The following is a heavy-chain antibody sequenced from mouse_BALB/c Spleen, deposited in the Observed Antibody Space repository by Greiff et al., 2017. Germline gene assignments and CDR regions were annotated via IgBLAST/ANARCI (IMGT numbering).Heavy chain of an antibody. Sequence: EVQRVESGGGLVKPGGSLKLSCAASGFTFSDYYMYWVRQTPEKRLEWVATISDGGSYTYYPDSVKGRFTISRDNAKNNLYLQMSSLKSEDTAMYYCARDPITTATGYFDVWGAGTTVTVSS. V-gene: IGHV5-4*02. CDR2: ISDGGSYT. CDR3: ARDPITTATGYFDV. J-gene: IGHJ1*01. CDR1: GFTFSDYY. D-gene: IGHD1-2*01.